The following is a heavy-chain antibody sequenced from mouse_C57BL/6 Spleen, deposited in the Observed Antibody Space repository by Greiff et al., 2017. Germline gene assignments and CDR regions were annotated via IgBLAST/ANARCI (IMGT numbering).Heavy chain of an antibody. V-gene: IGHV1-53*01. J-gene: IGHJ2*01. D-gene: IGHD2-3*01. Sequence: QVPLQQPGTELVKPGASVQLSCKASGYTFPSYWMPWVKPRPGQGLAWIGNINPSNGGTNYNEKFKSKATLTVDKSSSTAYMQLSSLTSEDSAVYYCARDDGYYERGWFDYWGQGTTLTVSS. CDR2: INPSNGGT. CDR3: ARDDGYYERGWFDY. CDR1: GYTFPSYW.